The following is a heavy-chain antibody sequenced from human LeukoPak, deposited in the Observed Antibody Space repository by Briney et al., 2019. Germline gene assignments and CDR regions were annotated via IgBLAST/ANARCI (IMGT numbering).Heavy chain of an antibody. J-gene: IGHJ4*02. CDR1: GGSISTSNYY. CDR3: ASMGGSGSSY. D-gene: IGHD3-10*01. V-gene: IGHV4-39*07. CDR2: IFYSGST. Sequence: SETLSLTCTVSGGSISTSNYYWGWIRQPPGKGLEWIGNIFYSGSTYYSPSLKSRVTISLDTSRNQFSLKLNSVTAADTAVYYCASMGGSGSSYWGQGTLVTVSS.